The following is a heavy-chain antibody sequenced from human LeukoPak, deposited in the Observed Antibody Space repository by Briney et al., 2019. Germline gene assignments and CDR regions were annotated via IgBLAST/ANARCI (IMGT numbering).Heavy chain of an antibody. D-gene: IGHD1-26*01. CDR3: ARDPTYYLRYGYFDS. CDR2: IYYSGST. CDR1: GGSISSYY. Sequence: SETLSLTCTVSGGSISSYYWSWIRQPPGKGLEWIGYIYYSGSTNYNPSLKSRVTISVDTSKNQFSLKLSSVTAADTAVYYCARDPTYYLRYGYFDSWGQGILVTVSS. V-gene: IGHV4-59*12. J-gene: IGHJ4*02.